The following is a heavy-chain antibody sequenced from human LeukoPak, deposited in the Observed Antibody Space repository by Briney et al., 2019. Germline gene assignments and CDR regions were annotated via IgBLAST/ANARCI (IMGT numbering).Heavy chain of an antibody. Sequence: GGSLRLSCAASGFTFSDYYMSWIRQAPGKGLEWVSYISSSGSTIYYADSVKGRFTISRDNAKNSLYLQMNSLRAEDTAVYYCARGPSGYCSGGSCYPIPSYYYGMDVWGQGTTVTVSS. J-gene: IGHJ6*02. D-gene: IGHD2-15*01. V-gene: IGHV3-11*01. CDR3: ARGPSGYCSGGSCYPIPSYYYGMDV. CDR1: GFTFSDYY. CDR2: ISSSGSTI.